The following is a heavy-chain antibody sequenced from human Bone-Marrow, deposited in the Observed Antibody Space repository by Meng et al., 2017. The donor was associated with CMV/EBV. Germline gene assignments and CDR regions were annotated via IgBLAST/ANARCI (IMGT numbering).Heavy chain of an antibody. CDR1: GYMFTSYH. J-gene: IGHJ4*02. CDR3: AGALWSGYYISR. CDR2: INPSGGST. V-gene: IGHV1-46*01. Sequence: ASVKVSCKTSGYMFTSYHMHWVRQAPGQGLEWMGIINPSGGSTNYAQKFQGRVTMTRDTSTSTVYMELSSLRSEDTAVYYCAGALWSGYYISRWGQGKRVTGSS. D-gene: IGHD3-3*01.